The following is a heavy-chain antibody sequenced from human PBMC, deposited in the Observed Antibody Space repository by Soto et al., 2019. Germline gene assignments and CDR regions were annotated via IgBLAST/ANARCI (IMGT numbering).Heavy chain of an antibody. CDR3: TRRYNWNDYYLDP. D-gene: IGHD1-20*01. CDR2: SYYSGTS. V-gene: IGHV4-39*01. J-gene: IGHJ5*02. CDR1: GGSIRVQSYY. Sequence: SETLSLTCTVSGGSIRVQSYYWTWIRQTPGKGLEWVGSSYYSGTSYFNPALKGRVTISVDTSTNQFSLRLTSVTAADTAVYYCTRRYNWNDYYLDPWGQGTLVTVSS.